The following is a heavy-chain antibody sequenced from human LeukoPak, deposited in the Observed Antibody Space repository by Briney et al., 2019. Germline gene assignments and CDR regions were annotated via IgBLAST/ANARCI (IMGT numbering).Heavy chain of an antibody. CDR2: ISDSGGTT. CDR3: AKSFSSGSSR. V-gene: IGHV3-23*01. D-gene: IGHD3-10*01. J-gene: IGHJ4*02. CDR1: GFPFASYA. Sequence: GGSLRLSCAASGFPFASYAMKWVRQAPGKGLEWVSTISDSGGTTYYGDSVKGRFSISRDNSKNTVYLQMNSLRAEDTALYYCAKSFSSGSSRWGQGTPVTVSP.